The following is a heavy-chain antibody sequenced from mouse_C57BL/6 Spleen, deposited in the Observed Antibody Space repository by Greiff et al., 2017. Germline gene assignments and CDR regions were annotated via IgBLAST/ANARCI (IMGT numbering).Heavy chain of an antibody. J-gene: IGHJ4*01. CDR3: ARSPPYYSNGYAMDY. CDR2: IDPSDSET. Sequence: QVQLQQPGAELVRPGSSVKLSCKASGYTFTSYWMHWVKQRPIQGLEWIGNIDPSDSETHYNQKFKDKATLTVDKSSSTAYMQLSSLTSEDSAVYYCARSPPYYSNGYAMDYWGQGTSVTVSS. V-gene: IGHV1-52*01. CDR1: GYTFTSYW. D-gene: IGHD2-5*01.